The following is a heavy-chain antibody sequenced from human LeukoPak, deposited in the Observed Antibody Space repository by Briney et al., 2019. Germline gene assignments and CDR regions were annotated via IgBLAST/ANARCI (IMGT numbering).Heavy chain of an antibody. Sequence: SETLSLTCTVSGGSIRSYYWRWIRQPPGKGLEWIGYIHYSGSTNYNPSLKSRVTISVDTSKNHFSLKLSSVTAADTAVYYCARHFSGGTYYFDYWGQGTLVTVSS. CDR1: GGSIRSYY. J-gene: IGHJ4*02. V-gene: IGHV4-59*08. CDR2: IHYSGST. CDR3: ARHFSGGTYYFDY. D-gene: IGHD3-3*01.